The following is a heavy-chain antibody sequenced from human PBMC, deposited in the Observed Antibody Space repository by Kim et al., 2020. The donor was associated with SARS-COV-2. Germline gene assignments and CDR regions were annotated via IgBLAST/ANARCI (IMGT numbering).Heavy chain of an antibody. D-gene: IGHD2-2*01. CDR2: IYYSGST. Sequence: SETLSLTCTVSGGSISSYYWSWIRQPPGKGLEWIGYIYYSGSTNYNPSLKSRVTISVDTSKNQFSLKLSSVTAADTAVYYCARFLGVVVPAASPDGMDVWGQGTTVTVSS. V-gene: IGHV4-59*13. CDR1: GGSISSYY. CDR3: ARFLGVVVPAASPDGMDV. J-gene: IGHJ6*02.